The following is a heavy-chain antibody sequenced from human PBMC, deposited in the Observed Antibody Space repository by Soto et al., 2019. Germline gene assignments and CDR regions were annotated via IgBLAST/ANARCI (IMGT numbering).Heavy chain of an antibody. V-gene: IGHV1-8*01. J-gene: IGHJ3*02. D-gene: IGHD3-10*01. CDR2: MNPNSGNT. CDR1: GYTFTSYD. Sequence: GASVKVSCKASGYTFTSYDINWVRQATGQGLEWMGWMNPNSGNTGYAQKFQGRVTMTRNTSISTAYMELSSLRSEDMAVYYCASAQIQYYYGSGSYYRSDDAFDIWGQGTMVTVSS. CDR3: ASAQIQYYYGSGSYYRSDDAFDI.